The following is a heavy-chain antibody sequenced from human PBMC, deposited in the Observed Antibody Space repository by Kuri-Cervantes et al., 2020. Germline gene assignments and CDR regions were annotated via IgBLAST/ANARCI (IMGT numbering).Heavy chain of an antibody. V-gene: IGHV3-23*01. Sequence: GESLKISCAASGLTFSSYAVSWVRQSPGKGLEWVSSVSGDGGTIFYADSVRGRFTISRDNPKNTLFLQMNILRAEDTAVYYCAKGWIYGSLIDYWGQGTLVTVSS. D-gene: IGHD3-16*01. J-gene: IGHJ4*02. CDR2: VSGDGGTI. CDR3: AKGWIYGSLIDY. CDR1: GLTFSSYA.